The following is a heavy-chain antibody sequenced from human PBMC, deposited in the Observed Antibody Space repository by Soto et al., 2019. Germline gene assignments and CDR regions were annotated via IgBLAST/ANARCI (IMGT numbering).Heavy chain of an antibody. V-gene: IGHV3-66*01. CDR1: GFTVSSKY. CDR2: IQSGGPT. CDR3: ARDDVLCDGGRCYGVHSDV. J-gene: IGHJ6*04. D-gene: IGHD2-15*01. Sequence: PGGSLRLSCAASGFTVSSKYMSWVRQAPGKGLEWVSLIQSGGPTYYADSVKGRFTISRDTSENTLHLQMDSLRAEDTAVYYCARDDVLCDGGRCYGVHSDVWGKGTTVTVSS.